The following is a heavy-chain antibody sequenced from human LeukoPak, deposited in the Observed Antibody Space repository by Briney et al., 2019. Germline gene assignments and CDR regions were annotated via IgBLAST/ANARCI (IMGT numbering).Heavy chain of an antibody. Sequence: GGSLRLSCAASGFTFSSYAMSWVRQAPGKGLEWVSAISGSGGSTYYADSVKGRFTISRDNSKNTLYLQMNSLRAEDTAVYYCARFCVGATCFDYWGRGTLVTVSS. CDR3: ARFCVGATCFDY. CDR1: GFTFSSYA. CDR2: ISGSGGST. V-gene: IGHV3-23*01. J-gene: IGHJ4*02. D-gene: IGHD1-26*01.